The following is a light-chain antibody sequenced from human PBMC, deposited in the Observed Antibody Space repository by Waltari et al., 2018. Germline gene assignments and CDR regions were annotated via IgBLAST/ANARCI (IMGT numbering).Light chain of an antibody. V-gene: IGLV3-1*01. Sequence: SYDLTQPPALSVSPGETATITCPGENLESKLVYWYQQKAGQSPVLVVFHDNKRPSGIPERFSGSNSGSTATLIISGSQAMDEADYYCQAWDSGSYVVFGGGTKLTVL. CDR1: NLESKL. J-gene: IGLJ2*01. CDR3: QAWDSGSYVV. CDR2: HDN.